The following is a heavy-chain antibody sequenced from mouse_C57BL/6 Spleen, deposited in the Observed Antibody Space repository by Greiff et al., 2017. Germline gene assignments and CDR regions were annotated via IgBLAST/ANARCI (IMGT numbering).Heavy chain of an antibody. Sequence: QVQLKQSGAELVKPGASVKMSCTASGYTFTSYWITWVKQRPGQGLEWIGDIYPGSGSTNYNAKFKGKATLTADPSSSTAYLQLSSLTSEDSAVYDDARGGYCARYYAMDDWGQGTSVTVAS. CDR3: ARGGYCARYYAMDD. D-gene: IGHD3-1*01. J-gene: IGHJ4*01. CDR1: GYTFTSYW. V-gene: IGHV1-55*01. CDR2: IYPGSGST.